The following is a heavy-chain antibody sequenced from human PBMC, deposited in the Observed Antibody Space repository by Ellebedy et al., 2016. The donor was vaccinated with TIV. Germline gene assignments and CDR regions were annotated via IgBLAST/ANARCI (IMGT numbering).Heavy chain of an antibody. D-gene: IGHD4-17*01. CDR1: GGSISSSNYY. J-gene: IGHJ4*02. CDR2: MYYSGST. CDR3: ARGGTVNLGY. V-gene: IGHV4-39*02. Sequence: MPSETLSLTCTVSGGSISSSNYYWGWIRQPPGKGLEWIGSMYYSGSTYYNPSLKSRVTISVDTSKNDFSLKLSSVTAEDTAVYYCARGGTVNLGYWGQGTLVTVSS.